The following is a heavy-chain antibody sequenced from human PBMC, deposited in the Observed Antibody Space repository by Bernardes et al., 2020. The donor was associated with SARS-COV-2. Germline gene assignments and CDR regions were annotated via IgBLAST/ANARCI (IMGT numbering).Heavy chain of an antibody. D-gene: IGHD1-26*01. CDR3: AKGRGGSYYDAFDI. V-gene: IGHV3-30*18. J-gene: IGHJ3*02. CDR2: ISYDGSNK. CDR1: GFTFSSYG. Sequence: GGSLRLSCAASGFTFSSYGMHWVRQAPGKGLEWVAVISYDGSNKSYADSVKGRFTISRDNSKNTLYVQMNSLRVEDTAVYYCAKGRGGSYYDAFDIWGKGTMVTVSS.